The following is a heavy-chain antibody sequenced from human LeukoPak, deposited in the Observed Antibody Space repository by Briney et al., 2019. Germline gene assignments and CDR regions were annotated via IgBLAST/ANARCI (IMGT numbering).Heavy chain of an antibody. CDR3: AKDYRVTIRSGWSDWLAA. CDR2: IRDGGSST. CDR1: GFTFSIYS. D-gene: IGHD6-19*01. V-gene: IGHV3-23*01. J-gene: IGHJ5*02. Sequence: GGSLRLSCAASGFTFSIYSMSWVGQAPGRGLEWGSGIRDGGSSTYYADSVKGRFTTSRDNAKNTLYLQMNSLRAEDAAVYYCAKDYRVTIRSGWSDWLAAWGEGTLVTVS.